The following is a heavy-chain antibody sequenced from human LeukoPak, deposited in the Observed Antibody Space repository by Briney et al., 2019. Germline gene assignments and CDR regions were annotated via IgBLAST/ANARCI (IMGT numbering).Heavy chain of an antibody. Sequence: PSETLSLTCAVYGESFSDYYWSWIRQPPGKGLEWIGEINHSGSTNYNPSLKSRVTISVDTSKNQFSLKLSSVTAADTAVYYCARDGISSGWYNWYFDLWGRGTLVTVSS. V-gene: IGHV4-34*01. D-gene: IGHD6-19*01. CDR2: INHSGST. CDR3: ARDGISSGWYNWYFDL. J-gene: IGHJ2*01. CDR1: GESFSDYY.